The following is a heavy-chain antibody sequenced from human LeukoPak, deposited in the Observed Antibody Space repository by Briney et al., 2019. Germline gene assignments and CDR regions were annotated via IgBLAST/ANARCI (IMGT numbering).Heavy chain of an antibody. Sequence: PGGSLRLSCAASGFTFSSYAMHWVRQAPGKGLEWVAVISYDGSNKYYADSVKGRFTISTDNSKNTLYLQMNSLRAEDTAAYYCAGVPWEIRASDYWGQGTLVTVSS. V-gene: IGHV3-30*04. J-gene: IGHJ4*02. CDR1: GFTFSSYA. CDR2: ISYDGSNK. D-gene: IGHD1-26*01. CDR3: AGVPWEIRASDY.